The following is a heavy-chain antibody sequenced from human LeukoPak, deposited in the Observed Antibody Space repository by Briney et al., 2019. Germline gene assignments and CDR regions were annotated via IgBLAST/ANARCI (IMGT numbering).Heavy chain of an antibody. CDR2: IIPIFGTA. V-gene: IGHV1-69*05. J-gene: IGHJ4*02. CDR1: GGTFSSYA. Sequence: GASVKVSCKASGGTFSSYAISWVRQAPGQGLEWMGGIIPIFGTANYAQKFHGRVTITTDESTSTAYMELSSLRSEDTAVYYCARDKGSQQQYYFDYWGQGTLVTVSS. CDR3: ARDKGSQQQYYFDY. D-gene: IGHD1-26*01.